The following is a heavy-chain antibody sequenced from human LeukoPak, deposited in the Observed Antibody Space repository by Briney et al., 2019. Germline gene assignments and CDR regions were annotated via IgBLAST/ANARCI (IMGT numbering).Heavy chain of an antibody. D-gene: IGHD4-17*01. V-gene: IGHV3-48*03. CDR1: GFTFSSYE. J-gene: IGHJ6*03. Sequence: GGSLRLSCAASGFTFSSYEMNWVRQAPGKGLEWVSYITSSGGAMYYADSVKGRFTISRDNAKNSLYLQMYSLRAEDTAVYYCAREKHNYGAFDYYYHMDLWGKGTTVTISS. CDR3: AREKHNYGAFDYYYHMDL. CDR2: ITSSGGAM.